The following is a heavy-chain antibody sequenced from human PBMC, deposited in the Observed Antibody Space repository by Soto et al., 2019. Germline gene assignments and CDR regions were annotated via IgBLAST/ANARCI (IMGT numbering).Heavy chain of an antibody. CDR3: ARGGKIAAAGIDY. J-gene: IGHJ4*02. Sequence: SQTLSLTCAISGDSVSSNSAVWNLIRQSPSRGLEWLGRTYYWSRWYIDYAASVRSRIIINPDTSKNEFSLQLNSVTPEDTAVYFCARGGKIAAAGIDYWGQGILVTVSS. CDR1: GDSVSSNSAV. D-gene: IGHD6-13*01. V-gene: IGHV6-1*01. CDR2: TYYWSRWYI.